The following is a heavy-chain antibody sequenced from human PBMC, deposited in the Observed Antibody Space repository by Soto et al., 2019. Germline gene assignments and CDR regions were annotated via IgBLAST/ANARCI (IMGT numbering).Heavy chain of an antibody. Sequence: SETLSLTCTVSGGSITNGDYYWSWIRQPPGKGLEWIGYIFYSGNTYYKPSLKSRVTISVDTSKNQFSLKLSSVTAADTAVYYCTRVHCSGCSCYSIAVAAPVHNWFDPWGQGTLVTVSS. J-gene: IGHJ5*02. CDR3: TRVHCSGCSCYSIAVAAPVHNWFDP. D-gene: IGHD2-15*01. CDR2: IFYSGNT. V-gene: IGHV4-30-4*01. CDR1: GGSITNGDYY.